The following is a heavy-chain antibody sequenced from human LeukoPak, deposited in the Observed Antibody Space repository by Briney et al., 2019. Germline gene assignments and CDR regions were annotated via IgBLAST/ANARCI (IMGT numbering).Heavy chain of an antibody. J-gene: IGHJ3*02. Sequence: ASVKVSCKASGYTFTSYGISWVRQAPGQGLEWMGWINPNSGGTNYAQKFQGRVTMTRDTSISTAYMELSRLRSDDTAVYYCARSLGYCSSTSCYYNLGAFDIWGQGTMVTVSS. V-gene: IGHV1-2*02. D-gene: IGHD2-2*01. CDR2: INPNSGGT. CDR1: GYTFTSYG. CDR3: ARSLGYCSSTSCYYNLGAFDI.